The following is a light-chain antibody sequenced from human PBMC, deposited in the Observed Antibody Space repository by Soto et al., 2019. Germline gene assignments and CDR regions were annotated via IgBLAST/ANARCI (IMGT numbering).Light chain of an antibody. CDR3: QQYGSSTPT. J-gene: IGKJ1*01. V-gene: IGKV3-20*01. CDR2: GAS. CDR1: QSISRY. Sequence: ETVITQSPATLSVSPGERTTLSCRASQSISRYLAWYQQKPGQGPRLLIYGASSRETGTPDRFSGSGSGTDFTLTINRLEPEDFALYYCQQYGSSTPTFGQGTKVDIK.